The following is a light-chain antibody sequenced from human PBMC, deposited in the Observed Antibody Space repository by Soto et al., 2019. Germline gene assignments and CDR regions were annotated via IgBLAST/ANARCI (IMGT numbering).Light chain of an antibody. V-gene: IGLV2-18*02. CDR1: SSDVGSYNR. CDR3: SSYTSSNTYV. J-gene: IGLJ1*01. Sequence: QSALTQPPSVSGCPGQSVTICCTGTSSDVGSYNRVSWYQQPPGTAPKLMIYDVSNRPSGVPDRFSGSKSGNTASLTISGLQAEDEAEYYCSSYTSSNTYVFGTGTKVTVL. CDR2: DVS.